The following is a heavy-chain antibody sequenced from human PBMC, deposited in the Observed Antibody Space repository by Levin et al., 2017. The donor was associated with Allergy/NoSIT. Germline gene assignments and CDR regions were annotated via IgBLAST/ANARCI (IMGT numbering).Heavy chain of an antibody. J-gene: IGHJ4*02. CDR3: AKMRDIVVVPATPFDY. V-gene: IGHV3-23*01. D-gene: IGHD2-2*01. Sequence: LSLTCAASGFTFSSSAMSWVRQAPGKGLEWVSAISGSGGSTYYADSVKGRFTISRDNSKNTLYLQMNSLRAEDTAVYYCAKMRDIVVVPATPFDYWGQGTLVTVSS. CDR1: GFTFSSSA. CDR2: ISGSGGST.